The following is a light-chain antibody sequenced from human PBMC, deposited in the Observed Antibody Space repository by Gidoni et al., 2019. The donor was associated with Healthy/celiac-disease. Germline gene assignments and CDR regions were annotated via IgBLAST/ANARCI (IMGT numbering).Light chain of an antibody. J-gene: IGLJ2*01. CDR3: CSYAGSSTLV. CDR2: EGS. CDR1: SSDVGSYNL. V-gene: IGLV2-23*01. Sequence: QSALTQPAPLSGSPGPSITISCTGTSSDVGSYNLVSWYQQHPGKAPKLMIYEGSKRPSGVSNRFSGSKSGNTASLTISGLQAEDEADYYCCSYAGSSTLVFGGGTKLTVL.